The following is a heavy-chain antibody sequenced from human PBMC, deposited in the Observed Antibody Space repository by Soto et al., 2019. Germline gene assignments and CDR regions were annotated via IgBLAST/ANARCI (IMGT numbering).Heavy chain of an antibody. D-gene: IGHD3-10*01. J-gene: IGHJ4*02. CDR1: GGTFSSYA. Sequence: QVQRVQSGAEVKKPGSSVKVSCKASGGTFSSYAISWVRQAPGQGLEWMGGIIPIFGTANYAQKFEGGVTITADESTSTAYMELSSLRSEETAVYCCARSGGNHDRVLDYWGQGTLVTVSS. CDR3: ARSGGNHDRVLDY. V-gene: IGHV1-69*12. CDR2: IIPIFGTA.